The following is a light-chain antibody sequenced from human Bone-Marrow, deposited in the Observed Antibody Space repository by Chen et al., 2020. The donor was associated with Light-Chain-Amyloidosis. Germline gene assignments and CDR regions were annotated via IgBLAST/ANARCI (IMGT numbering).Light chain of an antibody. J-gene: IGLJ2*01. CDR2: RDT. V-gene: IGLV3-25*03. Sequence: SYELTQPPSVSVSPGQTARITCSGDDLPTKYAYWYQQKPGQAPLLVIHRDTERPSGISVRFCGSRSGTTAPLTISGVQAADEADYHCQSAESSRTYELILGGVTKLTVL. CDR1: DLPTKY. CDR3: QSAESSRTYELI.